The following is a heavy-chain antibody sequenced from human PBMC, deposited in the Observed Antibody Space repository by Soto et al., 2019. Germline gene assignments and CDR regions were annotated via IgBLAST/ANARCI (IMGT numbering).Heavy chain of an antibody. D-gene: IGHD6-13*01. V-gene: IGHV3-7*03. J-gene: IGHJ5*02. Sequence: GGSLRLSCAASGFAFSTFWMTWVRQAPGKGLEWVANIKQDGSEKYYVGSVKGRFTISRDDAKNSLYLQMNSLRAADTAVYYCARGRGSSWYWNPPGWFDPWGQGTLVTVSS. CDR1: GFAFSTFW. CDR2: IKQDGSEK. CDR3: ARGRGSSWYWNPPGWFDP.